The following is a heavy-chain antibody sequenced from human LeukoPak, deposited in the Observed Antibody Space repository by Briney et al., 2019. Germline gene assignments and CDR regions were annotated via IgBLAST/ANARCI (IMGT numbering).Heavy chain of an antibody. D-gene: IGHD6-19*01. V-gene: IGHV3-30*04. CDR1: GFTFSTYT. Sequence: GGSLRLSCAASGFTFSTYTMNWVRQAPGKGLEWASFISSDGRNKYYADSVKGRFTISRDNSESTLFLQMNSLRAEDTAVYYCAREYRSAWTSFDYWGQGTLVTVSS. CDR3: AREYRSAWTSFDY. CDR2: ISSDGRNK. J-gene: IGHJ4*02.